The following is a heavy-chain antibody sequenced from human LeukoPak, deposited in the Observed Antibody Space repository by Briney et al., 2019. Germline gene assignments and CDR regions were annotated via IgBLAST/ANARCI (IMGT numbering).Heavy chain of an antibody. CDR2: IVVGSGNT. D-gene: IGHD5-24*01. Sequence: SVTVSCKASGFTFTSSAMQWLRQARGPPLEWTGWIVVGSGNTNYAQKFQERVTITRDMSTSTAYMELSSLRSEDTAVYYCAAWYAPDGYKNWGQGTLVTVSS. CDR3: AAWYAPDGYKN. V-gene: IGHV1-58*02. J-gene: IGHJ4*02. CDR1: GFTFTSSA.